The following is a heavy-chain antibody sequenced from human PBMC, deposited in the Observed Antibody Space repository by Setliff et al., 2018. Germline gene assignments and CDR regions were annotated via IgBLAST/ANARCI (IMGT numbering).Heavy chain of an antibody. V-gene: IGHV4-34*01. Sequence: SETLSLTCAVYGGSFSGHHWCWIRQPPWKGLEWIGSIYYTGTAYYDPSLKSRVTISVDTSKNQFSLQVTSLAATDTALYFCARHEFVGGYYGSVTYRHFDYWGQGILVTVSS. CDR1: GGSFSGHH. D-gene: IGHD3-10*01. CDR3: ARHEFVGGYYGSVTYRHFDY. CDR2: IYYTGTA. J-gene: IGHJ4*02.